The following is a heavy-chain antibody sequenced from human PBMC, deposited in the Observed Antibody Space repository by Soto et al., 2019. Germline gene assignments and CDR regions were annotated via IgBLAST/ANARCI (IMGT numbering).Heavy chain of an antibody. CDR3: ARDLGSSTPYFDY. Sequence: EVQLVESGGGLVKPGGSLRLSCAASGFTFSSYSMNWVRQAPGKGLEWVSSISSSSSYIYYADSVKGRFTISRDNAKNSLYLQMNSLRAEDTAVYYCARDLGSSTPYFDYWGQGTLVTVSS. CDR1: GFTFSSYS. D-gene: IGHD6-6*01. CDR2: ISSSSSYI. J-gene: IGHJ4*02. V-gene: IGHV3-21*01.